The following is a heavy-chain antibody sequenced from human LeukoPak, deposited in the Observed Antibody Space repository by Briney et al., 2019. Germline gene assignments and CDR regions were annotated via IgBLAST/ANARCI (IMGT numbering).Heavy chain of an antibody. V-gene: IGHV3-33*01. CDR2: IWYDGSNK. Sequence: GGSLRLSCAASGFTFSSYGMHWVRQAPGKGLEWVAVIWYDGSNKHYADSVKGRFTISRDNSKNTLYLQMNSLRAEDTAVYYCARDLIRFLEWLSLGMDVWGQGTTVTVSS. CDR3: ARDLIRFLEWLSLGMDV. CDR1: GFTFSSYG. J-gene: IGHJ6*02. D-gene: IGHD3-3*01.